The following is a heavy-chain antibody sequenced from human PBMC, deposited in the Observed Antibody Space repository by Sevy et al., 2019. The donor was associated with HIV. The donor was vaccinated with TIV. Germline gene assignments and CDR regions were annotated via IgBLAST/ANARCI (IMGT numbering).Heavy chain of an antibody. CDR1: GGSISSYY. V-gene: IGHV4-4*07. CDR2: IYTSGST. CDR3: ARDRLSSLRSPDFDY. D-gene: IGHD3-16*02. J-gene: IGHJ4*02. Sequence: SETLSLTCTVSGGSISSYYWSWIRQPAGQGLKWIGRIYTSGSTNYNPSLKSRVTMSVDTSKNQFSLKLSSVTAADTAVYYCARDRLSSLRSPDFDYWGQGTLVTVSS.